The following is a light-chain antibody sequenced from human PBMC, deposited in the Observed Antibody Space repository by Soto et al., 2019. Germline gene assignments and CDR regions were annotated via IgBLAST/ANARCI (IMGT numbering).Light chain of an antibody. V-gene: IGLV1-47*01. CDR2: RND. Sequence: QSVLTQPPSASGTPGQRVTISCSGSSSNIGSNYVFWYQQLPGTAPKLLMYRNDQRPSGVPDRFSGSKSGTSASLAISGLRSEYEADYYCAAWDDSLSAVVFGGGTKVTVL. J-gene: IGLJ2*01. CDR1: SSNIGSNY. CDR3: AAWDDSLSAVV.